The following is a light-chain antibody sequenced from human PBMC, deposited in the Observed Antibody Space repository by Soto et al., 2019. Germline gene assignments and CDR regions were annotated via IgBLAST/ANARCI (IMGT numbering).Light chain of an antibody. V-gene: IGKV1-27*01. J-gene: IGKJ3*01. CDR3: QKYNSAPL. CDR2: AAS. Sequence: DIQMTQSPSSLSASVRDRVTITCRASQGIRNYLAWYQQKPGKVPKLLIYAASTLQSGVPSRFSGSGSGTDFTLTISSLQPEDVATYYCQKYNSAPLFGPGTKVDIK. CDR1: QGIRNY.